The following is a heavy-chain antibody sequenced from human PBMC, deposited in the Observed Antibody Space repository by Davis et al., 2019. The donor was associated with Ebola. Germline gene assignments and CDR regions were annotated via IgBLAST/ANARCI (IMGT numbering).Heavy chain of an antibody. CDR3: VRDVTI. D-gene: IGHD2/OR15-2a*01. Sequence: PGGSLRLSCAVSGFTFSSCGMHWVRQAPGRGLEWLSSITSSSSYIYYADSVRGRFTISRDNAKNSLYLQMNSLRADDTAVYYCVRDVTIWGQGTMVTVSS. V-gene: IGHV3-21*01. CDR2: ITSSSSYI. J-gene: IGHJ3*02. CDR1: GFTFSSCG.